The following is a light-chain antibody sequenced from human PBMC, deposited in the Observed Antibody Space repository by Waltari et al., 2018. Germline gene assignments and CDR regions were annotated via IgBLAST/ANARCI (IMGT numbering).Light chain of an antibody. Sequence: QSVFTQPPSASGTPGQRVTISCSGSSSNIGSSFVSWYQHLPGTAPKLLIYRNDQRPSGVPDRFSGSRSGTSASLAISGLRSEDEADYYCAAWDDSLTVRFGGGTKLTVL. J-gene: IGLJ3*02. CDR1: SSNIGSSF. V-gene: IGLV1-47*01. CDR3: AAWDDSLTVR. CDR2: RND.